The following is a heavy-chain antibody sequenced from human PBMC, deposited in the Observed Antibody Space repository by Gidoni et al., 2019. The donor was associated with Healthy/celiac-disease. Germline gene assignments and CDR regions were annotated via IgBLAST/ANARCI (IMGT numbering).Heavy chain of an antibody. J-gene: IGHJ3*02. Sequence: QVQLQESGPGLVKPSQTLSLTCTVSGGSISSGGYYWSWLRQHPGKGLEWIGYIYYSGSTYYNPSLKSRVTISVDTSKNQFSLKLSSVTAADTAVYYCARVLPSRSSGRWCAFDIWGQGTMVTVSS. CDR2: IYYSGST. CDR3: ARVLPSRSSGRWCAFDI. D-gene: IGHD6-19*01. V-gene: IGHV4-31*03. CDR1: GGSISSGGYY.